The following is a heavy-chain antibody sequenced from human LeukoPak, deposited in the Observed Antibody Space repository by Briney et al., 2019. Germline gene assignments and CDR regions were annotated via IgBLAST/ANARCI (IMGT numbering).Heavy chain of an antibody. D-gene: IGHD3-22*01. V-gene: IGHV3-23*01. Sequence: TGGSLTLSCAASGFNFSSYAMSWVRPAPGKGLEWFSALSGSGGSTYYADSVKGRFTISRDNSKNTLYLQMNSLRAEDTAVYYCAKRYYYSSGYSFYGMDVWGQGTTVTVSS. J-gene: IGHJ6*02. CDR3: AKRYYYSSGYSFYGMDV. CDR1: GFNFSSYA. CDR2: LSGSGGST.